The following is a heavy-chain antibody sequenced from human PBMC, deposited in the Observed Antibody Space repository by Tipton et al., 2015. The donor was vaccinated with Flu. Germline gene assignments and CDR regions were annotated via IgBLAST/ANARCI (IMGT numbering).Heavy chain of an antibody. CDR2: ISSSGSTI. D-gene: IGHD3-22*01. J-gene: IGHJ2*01. V-gene: IGHV3-48*03. CDR3: ARDDSSGYYFWYFDL. Sequence: SLRLSCAASGFTFSSYEMNWVRQAPGKGLEWVSYISSSGSTIYYADSVKGRFTISRDNAKNSLYLQMNSLRAEDTAVYYCARDDSSGYYFWYFDLWGRGTLVTVSS. CDR1: GFTFSSYE.